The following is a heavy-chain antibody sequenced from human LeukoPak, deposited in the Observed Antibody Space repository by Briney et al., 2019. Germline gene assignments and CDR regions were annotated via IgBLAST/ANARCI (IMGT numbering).Heavy chain of an antibody. CDR3: ARYSSSWYDGMDV. J-gene: IGHJ6*02. Sequence: SETLSLTCAVYGGSFSGYYWSWIRQPPGKGLEWIGEIYHSGSTNYNPSLKSRVTISVDKSKNQFSLKLSSVTAADTAVYYCARYSSSWYDGMDVWGQGTTVTVSS. V-gene: IGHV4-34*01. CDR2: IYHSGST. D-gene: IGHD6-13*01. CDR1: GGSFSGYY.